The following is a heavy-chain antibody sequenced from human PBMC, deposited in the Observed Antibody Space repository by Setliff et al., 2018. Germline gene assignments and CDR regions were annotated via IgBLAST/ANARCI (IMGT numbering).Heavy chain of an antibody. V-gene: IGHV3-7*01. CDR2: INPHGSEK. CDR1: GLSYINDW. J-gene: IGHJ4*02. CDR3: FGAGTCSY. Sequence: PGGSLRLSCTASGLSYINDWVSWVRQAPGKGLEWLASINPHGSEKYYADSGKGRFTISRDNAKNSLSLQMNNLRTEDTAVYYCFGAGTCSYWGQGTLVTVSS. D-gene: IGHD3-10*01.